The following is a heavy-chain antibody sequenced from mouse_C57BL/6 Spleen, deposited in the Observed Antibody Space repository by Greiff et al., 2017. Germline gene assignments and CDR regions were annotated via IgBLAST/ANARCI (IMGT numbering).Heavy chain of an antibody. J-gene: IGHJ4*01. CDR1: GYTFTSYT. CDR3: ASKLTGDAMDY. Sequence: FQLQQSGAELARPGASVKMSCKASGYTFTSYTMHWVKQRPGQGLEWVGYINPSSGYTKYNQKFKDKATLTADKSSSTAYMQLSSLTSEDSAVYYCASKLTGDAMDYWGQGTSVTVSS. D-gene: IGHD4-1*01. CDR2: INPSSGYT. V-gene: IGHV1-4*01.